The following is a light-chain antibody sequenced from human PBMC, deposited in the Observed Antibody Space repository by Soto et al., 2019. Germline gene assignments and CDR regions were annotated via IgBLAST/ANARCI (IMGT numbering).Light chain of an antibody. V-gene: IGKV3-15*01. CDR1: QSVNSN. J-gene: IGKJ5*01. CDR3: QQYTNWPPIT. Sequence: EMVVTHSPAILSVSPWEMATLSCSASQSVNSNYLAWYQQHPGQPPRLLIYGISTRATGIPARFSGSGSGADCTLTISNLQSEDFAVYYCQQYTNWPPITFGQGTRLEIK. CDR2: GIS.